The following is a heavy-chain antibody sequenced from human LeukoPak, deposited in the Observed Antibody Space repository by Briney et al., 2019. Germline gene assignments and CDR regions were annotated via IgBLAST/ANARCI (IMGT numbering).Heavy chain of an antibody. CDR1: GGTFSSYA. CDR3: ARDSGSTAQDY. J-gene: IGHJ4*02. D-gene: IGHD1-26*01. V-gene: IGHV1-69*06. CDR2: IIPIFGTA. Sequence: GASVKVSCKASGGTFSSYAISWVRQAPGQGLEWMGGIIPIFGTANYAQKFQGRVTITADKSTSTAYMELSRLRSDDTAVYYCARDSGSTAQDYWGQGTLVTVSS.